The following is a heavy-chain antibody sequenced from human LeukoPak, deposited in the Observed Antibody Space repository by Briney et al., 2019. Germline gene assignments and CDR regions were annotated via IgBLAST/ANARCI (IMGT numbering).Heavy chain of an antibody. CDR2: INSDGSEG. CDR3: ARSSYSSSSSV. V-gene: IGHV3-7*03. CDR1: GFTFSGFW. J-gene: IGHJ3*01. D-gene: IGHD6-6*01. Sequence: GGSLRLSCAVSGFTFSGFWMSWSRQAPGKGLEWVASINSDGSEGYCADVVKGRFTISRDDAKNSLYLQINSLRAEDTAVYYCARSSYSSSSSVWGQGTMVTVSS.